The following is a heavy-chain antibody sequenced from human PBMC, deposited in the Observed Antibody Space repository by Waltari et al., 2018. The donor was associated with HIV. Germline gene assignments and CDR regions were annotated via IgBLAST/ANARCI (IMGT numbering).Heavy chain of an antibody. Sequence: QVRLQESGPGLVQPSETLSLTCSVSVSSISSRSYWGCIRQAPGKGLEWIGSIYRTGTTYYNPSLKSRVSVSVNMSKNQFSLKLSAVTAAYTAVYYCARDQDYYDSTGYTCYAFDPWGQGTMVIVSS. J-gene: IGHJ3*01. CDR3: ARDQDYYDSTGYTCYAFDP. CDR1: VSSISSRSY. CDR2: IYRTGTT. D-gene: IGHD3-22*01. V-gene: IGHV4-38-2*02.